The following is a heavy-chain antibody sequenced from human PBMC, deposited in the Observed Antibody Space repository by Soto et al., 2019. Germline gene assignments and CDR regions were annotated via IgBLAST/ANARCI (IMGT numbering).Heavy chain of an antibody. CDR2: IKPNSSGT. J-gene: IGHJ6*03. CDR3: AIGTAIKLWLTGDYMNI. V-gene: IGHV1-2*04. Sequence: ASVKISCKASGYTFTGYYMHGGRQAPGQGLERMGWIKPNSSGTNYAQKSQRWVTMTRDTSISTAYMELSRLRSDDTAVYYCAIGTAIKLWLTGDYMNIWGRRSKVT. D-gene: IGHD5-18*01. CDR1: GYTFTGYY.